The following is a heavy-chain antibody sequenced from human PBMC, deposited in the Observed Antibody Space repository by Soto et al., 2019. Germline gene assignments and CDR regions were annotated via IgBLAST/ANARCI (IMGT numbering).Heavy chain of an antibody. Sequence: SETLSLTCTVSGGSISSYYWSWIRQPPGKGLEWIGYIYYSGSTNYNPSLKSRVTISVDTSKNQFSLKLSSVTAADTAVYYCARHGVVVAASFDYWGQGTLVTVSS. D-gene: IGHD2-15*01. V-gene: IGHV4-59*08. J-gene: IGHJ4*02. CDR1: GGSISSYY. CDR2: IYYSGST. CDR3: ARHGVVVAASFDY.